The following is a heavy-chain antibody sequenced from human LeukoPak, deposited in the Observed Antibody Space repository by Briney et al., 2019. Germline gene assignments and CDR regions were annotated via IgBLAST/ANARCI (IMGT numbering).Heavy chain of an antibody. CDR2: IKQDGSEK. J-gene: IGHJ4*02. Sequence: PGGSLRLSCAASGFTFSSYWMSWVRQAPGKGLEWVANIKQDGSEKYYVDSVKGRFTISRDNAKNSLYLQMNSLRAEDTAVYYCARNYYDSSGYYYSRDSYYFDYWAREPWSPSPQ. V-gene: IGHV3-7*01. CDR3: ARNYYDSSGYYYSRDSYYFDY. CDR1: GFTFSSYW. D-gene: IGHD3-22*01.